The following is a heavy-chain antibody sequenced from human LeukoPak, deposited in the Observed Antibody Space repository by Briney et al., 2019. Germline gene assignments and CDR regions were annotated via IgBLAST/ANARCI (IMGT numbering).Heavy chain of an antibody. Sequence: GGSLRLSCAASGFTFSDYWMTWVRQAPGKGLEWVAHIKQDGSERYYGDSVKGRFTISRDNAKNLVYLQMNSLGAEDTAIYYCARGWNYAFRFDHWGQGTLVTVSS. CDR3: ARGWNYAFRFDH. CDR2: IKQDGSER. J-gene: IGHJ4*02. V-gene: IGHV3-7*01. D-gene: IGHD1-7*01. CDR1: GFTFSDYW.